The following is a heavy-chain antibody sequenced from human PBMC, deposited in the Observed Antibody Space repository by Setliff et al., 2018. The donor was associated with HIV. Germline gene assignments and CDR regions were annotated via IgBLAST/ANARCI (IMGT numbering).Heavy chain of an antibody. D-gene: IGHD3-10*01. V-gene: IGHV4-4*02. CDR3: ARDYYDDTYYSPGIYYLYYMDV. CDR2: ISHSGSA. Sequence: PSETLSLTCAVSGGSIMNGDWWSWVRQSPGKGLEWIGEISHSGSANYNPSLRRRVTMSVDKSNNQFSLKLSSVTAADTAVYYCARDYYDDTYYSPGIYYLYYMDVWGKGTTVTVSS. J-gene: IGHJ6*03. CDR1: GGSIMNGDW.